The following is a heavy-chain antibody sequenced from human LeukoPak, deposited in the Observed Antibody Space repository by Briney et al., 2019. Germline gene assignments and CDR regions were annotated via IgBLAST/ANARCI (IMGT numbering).Heavy chain of an antibody. J-gene: IGHJ4*02. CDR2: INHSGST. CDR1: GGSFSGYY. D-gene: IGHD3-22*01. Sequence: SETLSLTCDVNGGSFSGYYWSWIRQPPGKGLEWIGEINHSGSTNYNPSLKSRVTISVDTSKNQFSLKLSSVTAADTAVYYCASLDYYDSSGYYRYFDYWGQGTLVTVSP. CDR3: ASLDYYDSSGYYRYFDY. V-gene: IGHV4-34*01.